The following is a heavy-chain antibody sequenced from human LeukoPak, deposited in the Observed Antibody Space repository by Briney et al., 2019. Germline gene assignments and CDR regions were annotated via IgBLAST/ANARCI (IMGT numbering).Heavy chain of an antibody. CDR3: VISLGGYIAYVVNDPYEF. CDR2: INPNGDST. J-gene: IGHJ4*02. V-gene: IGHV3-64*01. Sequence: PGGSLRLSCAGSGFTFSVYSMHWVRQAPGRGLEYVSAINPNGDSTYYANSVKGRFTISRDNSKNTLYLQMGSLRAEDMAMYYCVISLGGYIAYVVNDPYEFWGQGTLVTVSS. CDR1: GFTFSVYS. D-gene: IGHD5-12*01.